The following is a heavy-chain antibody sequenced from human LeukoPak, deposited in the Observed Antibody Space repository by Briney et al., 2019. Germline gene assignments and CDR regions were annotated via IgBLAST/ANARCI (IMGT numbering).Heavy chain of an antibody. J-gene: IGHJ5*02. CDR3: AKAGSLLLTSGVRNWFDP. Sequence: GGSLRLSCAASGFTFSSYSMNWVRQAPGKGLEWVSYISSSSSTIYYADSVKGRFTISRDNSKNTLYLQMNSLRAEDTAVYYCAKAGSLLLTSGVRNWFDPWGQGTLVTVSS. D-gene: IGHD2-21*02. CDR2: ISSSSSTI. V-gene: IGHV3-48*01. CDR1: GFTFSSYS.